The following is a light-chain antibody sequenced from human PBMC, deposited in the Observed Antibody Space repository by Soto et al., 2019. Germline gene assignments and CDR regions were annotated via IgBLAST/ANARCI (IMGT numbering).Light chain of an antibody. CDR2: KAS. CDR3: RQYGSSGT. V-gene: IGKV1-5*03. J-gene: IGKJ1*01. Sequence: DIQMTQSPSTLSGSVGDRVTITCRASQTISSWLAWYQQKPGKAPKLLIYKASTLKSGVPDRFSGSGSGTDFTLTISRLEPEDFAVYYCRQYGSSGTFGQGTKVDNK. CDR1: QTISSW.